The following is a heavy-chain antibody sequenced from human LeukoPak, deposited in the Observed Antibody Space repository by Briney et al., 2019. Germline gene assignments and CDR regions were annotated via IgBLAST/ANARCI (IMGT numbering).Heavy chain of an antibody. J-gene: IGHJ4*02. Sequence: ASVKVSCKASGYTFTGYYMHWVRQAPGQGLEWMGWINPNSGDTIYAQKFQGRVTMTRDTSISTAYMELSRLRSDDTAVYYCARGPLRYFDWLPLGDYFDYWGQGTLVTVSS. V-gene: IGHV1-2*02. CDR2: INPNSGDT. CDR1: GYTFTGYY. D-gene: IGHD3-9*01. CDR3: ARGPLRYFDWLPLGDYFDY.